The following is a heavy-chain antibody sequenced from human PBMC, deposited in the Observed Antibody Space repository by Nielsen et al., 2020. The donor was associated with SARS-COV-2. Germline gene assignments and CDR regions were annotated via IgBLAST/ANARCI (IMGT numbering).Heavy chain of an antibody. CDR1: GYSISSSSYY. Sequence: SETLSLTCTVSGYSISSSSYYWGWIRQPPGKGLEWIGSIYYSGSTYYNPSLKSRVTISVDTSKNQFSLKLSSVTAADTAVYYCARDPAAAGNYYYYGMDVWGQGTTVTVSS. CDR2: IYYSGST. D-gene: IGHD6-13*01. V-gene: IGHV4-39*02. CDR3: ARDPAAAGNYYYYGMDV. J-gene: IGHJ6*02.